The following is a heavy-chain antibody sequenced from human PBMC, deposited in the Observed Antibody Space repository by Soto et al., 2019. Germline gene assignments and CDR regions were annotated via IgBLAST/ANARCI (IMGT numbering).Heavy chain of an antibody. CDR1: GGTFSTYS. CDR2: IIPMLGIR. J-gene: IGHJ3*02. Sequence: QVQLVQSGAEVKKPGSSVKVSCKDSGGTFSTYSMWWVRQAPGQGLEWMGRIIPMLGIRNYAQRFQDRVTITADKSTATAHLELSSLRSEDTALYYCTIGSWSGEVFDIWGQGKMVTVSS. V-gene: IGHV1-69*02. CDR3: TIGSWSGEVFDI. D-gene: IGHD2-15*01.